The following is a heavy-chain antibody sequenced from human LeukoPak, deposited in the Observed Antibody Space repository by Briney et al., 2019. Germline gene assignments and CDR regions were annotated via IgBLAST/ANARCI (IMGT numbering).Heavy chain of an antibody. CDR2: ISGSGGST. Sequence: GGSLRLSCAASGFIFDNFWMSWVRQAPGKGLEWVSAISGSGGSTYYADSVKGRFTISRDNSKNTLYLQMNSLRAEDTAVYYCAKDFLVAGDYSRGYFDYWGQGTLVTVSS. V-gene: IGHV3-23*01. J-gene: IGHJ4*02. CDR1: GFIFDNFW. D-gene: IGHD4-11*01. CDR3: AKDFLVAGDYSRGYFDY.